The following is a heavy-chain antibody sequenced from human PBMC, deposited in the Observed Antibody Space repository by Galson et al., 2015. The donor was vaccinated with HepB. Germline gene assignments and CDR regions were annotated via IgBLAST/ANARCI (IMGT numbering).Heavy chain of an antibody. J-gene: IGHJ4*02. V-gene: IGHV1-69*04. CDR3: ARDSHRGGKYDFWSGPPDY. Sequence: SVKVSCKASGGTFSSYAISWVRQAPGQGLEWMGRIIPILGIANYAQKFQGRVTITADKSTSTAYMELSSLRSEDRAVYYCARDSHRGGKYDFWSGPPDYWGQGTLVTVSS. D-gene: IGHD3-3*01. CDR1: GGTFSSYA. CDR2: IIPILGIA.